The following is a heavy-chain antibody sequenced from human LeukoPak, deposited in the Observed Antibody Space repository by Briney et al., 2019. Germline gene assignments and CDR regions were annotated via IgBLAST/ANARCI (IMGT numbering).Heavy chain of an antibody. CDR1: GGSISSYY. D-gene: IGHD4-11*01. J-gene: IGHJ6*03. CDR3: ARGHDYSNYYYYYMDV. Sequence: PSETLSLTCTVSGGSISSYYWSWIRQPPGKGLEWIGYIYYSGSTNYNPSLKSRVTISVDTSKNQFSLKLSSVTAADTAVYYCARGHDYSNYYYYYMDVWGKGTTVTVSS. CDR2: IYYSGST. V-gene: IGHV4-59*01.